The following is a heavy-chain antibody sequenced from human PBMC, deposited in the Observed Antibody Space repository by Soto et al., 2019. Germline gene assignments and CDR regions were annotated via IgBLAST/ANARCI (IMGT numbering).Heavy chain of an antibody. Sequence: SETLSLTCAVDGGSFGGYYWSWIRQPPGKGLEWIGDINHSGSTNYNPSLKSRVTISVDRSKNQFSLKLSSVTAADTAVYYCARYSSRSYFDYWGQGTLVTVSS. V-gene: IGHV4-34*01. D-gene: IGHD6-13*01. CDR2: INHSGST. CDR3: ARYSSRSYFDY. J-gene: IGHJ4*02. CDR1: GGSFGGYY.